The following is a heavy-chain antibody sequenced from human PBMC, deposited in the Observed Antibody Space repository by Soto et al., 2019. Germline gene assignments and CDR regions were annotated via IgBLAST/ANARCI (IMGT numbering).Heavy chain of an antibody. CDR1: GGTFSTYT. V-gene: IGHV1-18*01. J-gene: IGHJ5*02. Sequence: GASVKVSCKASGGTFSTYTITWVRQAPGQGLEWMGWISAYNGNTNYAQKLQGRVTMTTDTSTSTAYMELRSLRSDDTAVYYCARQKFWFGGLFQLPPNVMDLWFDPWGQGTLVTVSS. CDR2: ISAYNGNT. CDR3: ARQKFWFGGLFQLPPNVMDLWFDP. D-gene: IGHD3-10*01.